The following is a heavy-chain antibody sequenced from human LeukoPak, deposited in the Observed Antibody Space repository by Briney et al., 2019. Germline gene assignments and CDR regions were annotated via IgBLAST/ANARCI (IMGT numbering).Heavy chain of an antibody. D-gene: IGHD5/OR15-5a*01. CDR2: IYTSGST. J-gene: IGHJ6*03. CDR1: GGSISSYY. V-gene: IGHV4-4*07. CDR3: ARRLHYYYMDV. Sequence: PSETLSLTCTVSGGSISSYYWSWIRQPAGKGLEWIGRIYTSGSTNYNPSLKNRLTISVDTSKNQFSLRLSSVTAADTALYYCARRLHYYYMDVWGKGTTVTVSS.